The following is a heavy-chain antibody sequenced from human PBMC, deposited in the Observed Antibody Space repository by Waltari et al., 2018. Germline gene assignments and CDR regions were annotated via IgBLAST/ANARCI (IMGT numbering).Heavy chain of an antibody. Sequence: EVQLVESGGGLVKPGGSLRLSCAASGFTFSSNSMNWVRQAPGKGLEWVSSISSSSSYIYYADSVKGRFTISRDNAKNSLYLQMNSLRAEDTAVYYCARDSTVTDRWFDPWGQGTLVTVSS. CDR2: ISSSSSYI. D-gene: IGHD4-17*01. J-gene: IGHJ5*02. CDR1: GFTFSSNS. V-gene: IGHV3-21*01. CDR3: ARDSTVTDRWFDP.